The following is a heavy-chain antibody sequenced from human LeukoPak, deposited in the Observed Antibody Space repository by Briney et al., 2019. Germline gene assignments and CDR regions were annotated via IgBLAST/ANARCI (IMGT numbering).Heavy chain of an antibody. J-gene: IGHJ4*02. CDR3: ARGDYGDYWTDY. D-gene: IGHD4-17*01. Sequence: ASVKVSCKASGYTFTNYGISWVRQAPGQGLEWMGWISGYNGNTKYSQKLQGRVTMTRDTSISTAYMELSRLRSDDTAVYFCARGDYGDYWTDYWGQGTLVTVSS. CDR2: ISGYNGNT. CDR1: GYTFTNYG. V-gene: IGHV1-18*01.